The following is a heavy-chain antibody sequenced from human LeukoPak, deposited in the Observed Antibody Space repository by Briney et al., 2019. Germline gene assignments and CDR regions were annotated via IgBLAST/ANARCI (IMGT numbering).Heavy chain of an antibody. CDR3: ARDAMTYCGGDCHPPYDY. J-gene: IGHJ4*02. CDR2: IWYDGSNK. D-gene: IGHD2-21*02. CDR1: GFTFSSYG. Sequence: GGSLRLSCAASGFTFSSYGMHWVRQDPGKGLEWVAVIWYDGSNKYYADSVKGRFTISRDNSKNTLYLQMNSLRAEDTAVYYCARDAMTYCGGDCHPPYDYWGQGTLITVSS. V-gene: IGHV3-33*01.